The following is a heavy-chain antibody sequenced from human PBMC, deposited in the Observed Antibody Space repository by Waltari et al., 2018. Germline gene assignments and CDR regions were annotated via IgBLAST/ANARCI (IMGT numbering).Heavy chain of an antibody. D-gene: IGHD3-10*01. CDR2: INPSGGST. CDR1: GYIFTNYY. CDR3: ARAGAVRGRYYFDY. Sequence: KKPGASVNVSCKASGYIFTNYYVHWVRQAPGQGLEWMGIINPSGGSTRNAQKFQGRVTMTRDTSTSTVHMEMSSLRSEDTALYYCARAGAVRGRYYFDYWGQGSLVTVSS. V-gene: IGHV1-46*01. J-gene: IGHJ4*02.